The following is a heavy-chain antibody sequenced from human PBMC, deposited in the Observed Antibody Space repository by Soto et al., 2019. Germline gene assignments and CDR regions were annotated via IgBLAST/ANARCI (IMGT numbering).Heavy chain of an antibody. CDR1: GYTFTGYY. D-gene: IGHD2-2*01. V-gene: IGHV1-2*02. Sequence: GASVKVSCKASGYTFTGYYMHWVRQAPGQGLEWMGWINPNSGDTNYARKFQGRVTMNRDTSIRIAYMELSRLTSDDTAVYYCARGTSYKDGWFDPWGQGTLVTVSS. J-gene: IGHJ5*02. CDR2: INPNSGDT. CDR3: ARGTSYKDGWFDP.